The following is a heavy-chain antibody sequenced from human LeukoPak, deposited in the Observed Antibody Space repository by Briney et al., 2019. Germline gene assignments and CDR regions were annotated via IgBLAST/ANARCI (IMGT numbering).Heavy chain of an antibody. V-gene: IGHV3-7*05. J-gene: IGHJ5*02. CDR1: GFTFSNYW. Sequence: GGSLRLSCAASGFTFSNYWMIWVRQAPGKGLEWVTNIKQDGSEKRYADSVRGRFTVSRDNAQTSLYLQMSSLRAEDAAVYYCARASDPWLQLTWGQGTLVTVSS. CDR3: ARASDPWLQLT. CDR2: IKQDGSEK. D-gene: IGHD5-24*01.